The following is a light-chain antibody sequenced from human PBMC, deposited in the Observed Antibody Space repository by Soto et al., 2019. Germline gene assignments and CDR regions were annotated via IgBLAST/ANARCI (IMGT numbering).Light chain of an antibody. CDR2: DDS. Sequence: SYELTQPPSVSVAPGQTARITCGGNNIGSKSVHWYQQKPGQAPVLVVYDDSDRPSGIPEGFSGSNSGNTATLTISRVEAGDEADYYCQVWDSSSDRSVFGTGTKLTVL. CDR1: NIGSKS. V-gene: IGLV3-21*02. J-gene: IGLJ1*01. CDR3: QVWDSSSDRSV.